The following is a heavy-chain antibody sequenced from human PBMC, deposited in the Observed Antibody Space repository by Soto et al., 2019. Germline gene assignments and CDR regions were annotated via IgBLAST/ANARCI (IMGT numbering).Heavy chain of an antibody. D-gene: IGHD6-13*01. Sequence: SETLSLTCTVPGGSISSYYWSWIRQPPGKGLEWIGYIYYSGSTNYNPSLKSRVTISVDTSKNQFSLKLSSVTAADTAVYYCAREGLGSSWSYYYYGMDVWGQGTTVTVSS. V-gene: IGHV4-59*01. J-gene: IGHJ6*02. CDR2: IYYSGST. CDR1: GGSISSYY. CDR3: AREGLGSSWSYYYYGMDV.